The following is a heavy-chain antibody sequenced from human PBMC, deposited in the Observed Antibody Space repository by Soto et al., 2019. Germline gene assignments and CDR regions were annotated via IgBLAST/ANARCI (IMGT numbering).Heavy chain of an antibody. CDR1: GYTFTSYY. V-gene: IGHV1-46*01. J-gene: IGHJ5*02. CDR3: ARDAGYCSGGSCYGDNWFDP. D-gene: IGHD2-15*01. CDR2: INPSGGST. Sequence: ASVKVSCKASGYTFTSYYMHWVRQAPGQGLEWMGIINPSGGSTSYAQKFQGRVTMTRDTSTSTVYMELSSLRSEDTAVYYCARDAGYCSGGSCYGDNWFDPWGQGTLVTSPQ.